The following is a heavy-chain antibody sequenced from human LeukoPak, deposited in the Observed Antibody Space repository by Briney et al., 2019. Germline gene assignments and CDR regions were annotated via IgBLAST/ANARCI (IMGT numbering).Heavy chain of an antibody. J-gene: IGHJ4*02. CDR1: GFIFRTYA. V-gene: IGHV3-23*01. Sequence: GGSLRLSCAASGFIFRTYAMGWVRQAPGKGLEWVSALSGSGDKTFYADSVKGRFTISRDNSKNTLYLQMNSLRAEDAAVYFCAKGSAAGRPYYFDYWGQGTLVTVSS. D-gene: IGHD6-25*01. CDR2: LSGSGDKT. CDR3: AKGSAAGRPYYFDY.